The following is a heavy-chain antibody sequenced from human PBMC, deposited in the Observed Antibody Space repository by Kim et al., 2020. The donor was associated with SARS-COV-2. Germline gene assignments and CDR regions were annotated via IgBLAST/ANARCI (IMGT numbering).Heavy chain of an antibody. CDR2: IKSKTDGGTT. J-gene: IGHJ4*02. V-gene: IGHV3-15*01. D-gene: IGHD2-15*01. Sequence: GGSLRLSCAASGFTFSNAWMSWVRQAPGKGLEWVGRIKSKTDGGTTDYAAPVKGRFTISRDDSKNTLYLQMNSLKTEDTAVYYCTTDYSFGPLGYCSGGSCYPFDSWGQGTLVTVSS. CDR1: GFTFSNAW. CDR3: TTDYSFGPLGYCSGGSCYPFDS.